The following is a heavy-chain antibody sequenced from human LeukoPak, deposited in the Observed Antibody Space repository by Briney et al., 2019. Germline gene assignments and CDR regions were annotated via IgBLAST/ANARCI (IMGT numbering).Heavy chain of an antibody. CDR1: GGSFSGYY. Sequence: PSETLSLTCAVYGGSFSGYYWSWIRQPPGKGLEWIGEINHSGSTNYNPSLKSRVTISVDTSKNQFSLKLSSVTAADTAVYYCARHRRTYYYDSSGYYPWGQGTLVTVSS. V-gene: IGHV4-34*01. CDR2: INHSGST. CDR3: ARHRRTYYYDSSGYYP. D-gene: IGHD3-22*01. J-gene: IGHJ1*01.